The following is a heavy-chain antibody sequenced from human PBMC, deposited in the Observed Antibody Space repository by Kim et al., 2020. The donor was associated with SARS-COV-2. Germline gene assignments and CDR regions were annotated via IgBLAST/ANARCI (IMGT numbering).Heavy chain of an antibody. Sequence: ASVKVSCKASGYTFTSYAMHWVRQAPGQRLEWMGWINAGNGNTKYSQKFQGRVTITRDTFASTAYMELSSLRSEDTAVYYCARERGVLWGVIISVNWFDPWGQGTLVTVSS. V-gene: IGHV1-3*01. CDR3: ARERGVLWGVIISVNWFDP. CDR1: GYTFTSYA. D-gene: IGHD3-10*01. J-gene: IGHJ5*02. CDR2: INAGNGNT.